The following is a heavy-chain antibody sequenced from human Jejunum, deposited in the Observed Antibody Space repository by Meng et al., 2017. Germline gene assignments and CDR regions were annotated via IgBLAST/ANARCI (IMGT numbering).Heavy chain of an antibody. CDR1: GGSISSRSYY. Sequence: QLQLQESGPGLVKHSETLYISCTVSGGSISSRSYYWVWIRQSPGKGLEWIGQIYYNGKSYYNPSLKSRVTMSVDTSRSQFSLNLNTVTAADTAVYYCARASYSYDSWFDPWGQGTLVTVSS. CDR2: IYYNGKS. CDR3: ARASYSYDSWFDP. J-gene: IGHJ5*02. V-gene: IGHV4-39*01. D-gene: IGHD5-18*01.